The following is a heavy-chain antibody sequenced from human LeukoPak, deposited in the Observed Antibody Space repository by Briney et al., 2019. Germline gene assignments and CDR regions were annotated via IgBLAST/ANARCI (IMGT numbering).Heavy chain of an antibody. Sequence: SETLSLTCAVYGVSFSGYYWSWLRQPPGKGLEWIGEINHSGGTKYNPSLKSRVTISVDPPENQFSLKLSSVTAADTAVYYCARIRCGHTNGICYNYWGQGTLVTVSS. D-gene: IGHD2-8*01. CDR3: ARIRCGHTNGICYNY. CDR2: INHSGGT. CDR1: GVSFSGYY. J-gene: IGHJ4*02. V-gene: IGHV4-34*01.